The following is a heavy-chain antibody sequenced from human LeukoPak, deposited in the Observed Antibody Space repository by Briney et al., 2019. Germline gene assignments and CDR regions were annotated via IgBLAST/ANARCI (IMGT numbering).Heavy chain of an antibody. CDR1: GGSISSSNW. V-gene: IGHV4-4*02. D-gene: IGHD1-26*01. CDR2: IYHSGSP. CDR3: ARAGRRTFAFDI. J-gene: IGHJ3*02. Sequence: SETLSLTCTVSGGSISSSNWWIWVRQPPGKGLEWIGEIYHSGSPNYNPSLKSRVTISVDKSKNQFSLNLTSVTAADRAVYFCARAGRRTFAFDIWGPGTLVTVSS.